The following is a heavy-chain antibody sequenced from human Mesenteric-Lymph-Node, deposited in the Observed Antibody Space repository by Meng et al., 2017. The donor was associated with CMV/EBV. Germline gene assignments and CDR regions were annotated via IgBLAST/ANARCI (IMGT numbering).Heavy chain of an antibody. CDR2: IYHSGST. CDR3: ARVMVRGVIGYYFDY. Sequence: SETLSLTCTVSGYSISSGYYWGWIRQPPGKGLEWIGIIYHSGSTYYNPSLKSRVTISEDTSKNQFSLKLSSVTAADTAVYYCARVMVRGVIGYYFDYWGQGTLVTVSS. D-gene: IGHD3-10*01. CDR1: GYSISSGYY. J-gene: IGHJ4*02. V-gene: IGHV4-38-2*02.